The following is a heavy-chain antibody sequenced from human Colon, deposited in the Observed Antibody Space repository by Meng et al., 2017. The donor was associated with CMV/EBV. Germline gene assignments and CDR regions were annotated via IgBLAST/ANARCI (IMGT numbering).Heavy chain of an antibody. CDR1: GYTFTDYA. CDR2: IITYNGNT. D-gene: IGHD3-16*01. Sequence: ASVQVSCKASGYTFTDYAIAWVRQAPGQRLEWMGRIITYNGNTNYAQHLQGRATMPTDTSTSTAYMELRSLRSDDTAVFYCARSGGKSLDFWGQGTLVTVSS. V-gene: IGHV1-18*01. J-gene: IGHJ4*02. CDR3: ARSGGKSLDF.